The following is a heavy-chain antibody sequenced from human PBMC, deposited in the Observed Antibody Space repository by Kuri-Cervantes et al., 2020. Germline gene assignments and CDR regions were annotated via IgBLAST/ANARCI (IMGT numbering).Heavy chain of an antibody. Sequence: GSLRLSCAVYGGSFSDYYWSWIRQPPGKGLEWIGEINHSGSTNYNPSLKSRVSISVDTSKNQLSLKLSSVTAADTAVYYCARARLDSGSYFTRFVMDIWGQGTTVTVSS. CDR3: ARARLDSGSYFTRFVMDI. D-gene: IGHD3-10*01. J-gene: IGHJ6*02. CDR1: GGSFSDYY. CDR2: INHSGST. V-gene: IGHV4-34*01.